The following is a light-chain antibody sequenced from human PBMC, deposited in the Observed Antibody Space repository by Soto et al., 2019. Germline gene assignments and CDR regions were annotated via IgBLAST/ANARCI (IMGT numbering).Light chain of an antibody. CDR1: SSNIGAGYD. CDR2: DNT. CDR3: QSYDSSLNWV. J-gene: IGLJ3*02. Sequence: QSVLTQPPSLSGAPGQRVTISCTGSSSNIGAGYDVHWYQQLPGTAPQLLIYDNTNRPSGVPDRFSGSKSGTSASLAITGLQAEDEADYYCQSYDSSLNWVFGGGTKLTVL. V-gene: IGLV1-40*01.